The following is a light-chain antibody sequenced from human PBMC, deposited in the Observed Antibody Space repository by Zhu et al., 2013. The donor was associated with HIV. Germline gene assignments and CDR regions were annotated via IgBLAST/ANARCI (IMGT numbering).Light chain of an antibody. J-gene: IGKJ5*01. CDR3: QQYGGSPQVT. V-gene: IGKV3-20*01. CDR1: QSMSSSY. Sequence: EIVLTQSPGTLSLSPGERATLSCRASQSMSSSYLAWYQQKPGQAPRLLIYGASSRATGIPDRFSGSGSGTDFTLTISRLEPEDFAVYYCQQYGGSPQVTFGQGTRLEIK. CDR2: GAS.